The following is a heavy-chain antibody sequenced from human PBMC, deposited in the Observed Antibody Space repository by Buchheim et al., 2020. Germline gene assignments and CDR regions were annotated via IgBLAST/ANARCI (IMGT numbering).Heavy chain of an antibody. D-gene: IGHD3-22*01. CDR2: IYYSGST. CDR3: ARQAGYYDSWDAFDI. CDR1: GGSISSSSYY. V-gene: IGHV4-39*01. Sequence: QLQLQESGPGLVKPSETLSLTCTVSGGSISSSSYYWGWIRQPPGKGLEWIGSIYYSGSTYYNPSLKSRVTISVDTSKNQFSLKLSSVTAADTAVYYCARQAGYYDSWDAFDIWGQGT. J-gene: IGHJ3*02.